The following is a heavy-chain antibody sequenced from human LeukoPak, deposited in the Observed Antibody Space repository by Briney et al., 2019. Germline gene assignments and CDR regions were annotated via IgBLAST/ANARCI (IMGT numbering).Heavy chain of an antibody. CDR1: GGTFSSYA. Sequence: SVKVSCKASGGTFSSYAISWVRQAPGQGLEWMGGIIPIFGTANYAQKFQGRVTMTEDTSTDTAYMELSSLRSEDTAVYYCATEDYQVGATTEGAFDIWGQGTMVTVSS. V-gene: IGHV1-69*06. CDR3: ATEDYQVGATTEGAFDI. J-gene: IGHJ3*02. D-gene: IGHD1-26*01. CDR2: IIPIFGTA.